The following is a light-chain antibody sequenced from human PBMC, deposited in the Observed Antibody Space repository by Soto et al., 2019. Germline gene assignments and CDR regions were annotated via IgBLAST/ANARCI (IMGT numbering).Light chain of an antibody. V-gene: IGKV2-30*01. CDR2: EVS. CDR3: VQGTHWPPFT. Sequence: VVMTQSPLSLPVTLGQPASISCKSGQSFVYRDGNTYLNWFQQRPGQSPRRLIYEVSHRDSGVPDRFSGSGSGTHFTLKISRVEAEDVGVYYCVQGTHWPPFTFGQGTKLEIK. J-gene: IGKJ2*01. CDR1: QSFVYRDGNTY.